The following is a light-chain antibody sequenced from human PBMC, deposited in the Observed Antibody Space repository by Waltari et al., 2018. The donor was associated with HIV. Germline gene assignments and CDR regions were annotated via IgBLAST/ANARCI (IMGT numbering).Light chain of an antibody. CDR3: SSYVGSSNVV. CDR2: EVT. J-gene: IGLJ2*01. CDR1: RSDVVGYNY. V-gene: IGLV2-8*01. Sequence: QSALTQPPSASGSPGQSLTISCTGTRSDVVGYNYVSWYQQHPGTAPTLMIYEVTKRPSGCPVLCSGSKSGNTAYLTVSGLQAEDEAEYYGSSYVGSSNVVFGGGTKLTVL.